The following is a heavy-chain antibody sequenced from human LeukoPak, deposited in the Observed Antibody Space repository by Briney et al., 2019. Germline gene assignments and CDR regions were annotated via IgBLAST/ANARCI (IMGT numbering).Heavy chain of an antibody. D-gene: IGHD6-19*01. CDR2: INHSGST. Sequence: SETLSLTCAVYGGSFSGYYWSWIRQPPGKGLEWIGEINHSGSTNYNPSLKSRVTTSVDTSKNQFSLKLSSVTAADTAVYYCARDSSPNYSSGWYPYCYYGMDVWGQGTTVTVSS. V-gene: IGHV4-34*01. CDR3: ARDSSPNYSSGWYPYCYYGMDV. J-gene: IGHJ6*02. CDR1: GGSFSGYY.